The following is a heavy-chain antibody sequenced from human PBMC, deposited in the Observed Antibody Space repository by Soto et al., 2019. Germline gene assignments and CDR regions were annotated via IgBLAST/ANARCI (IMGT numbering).Heavy chain of an antibody. D-gene: IGHD3-3*01. Sequence: GGSLRLSCAASGFTFSSYDMHWVRQATGKGLEWVSAIGTAGDTYYPGSVKGRFTISRENAKNSLYLQMNSLRAGDTAVYYCARERVEWGYGQDYYYYYYMDVWGKGTTVTVSS. CDR3: ARERVEWGYGQDYYYYYYMDV. J-gene: IGHJ6*03. CDR2: IGTAGDT. V-gene: IGHV3-13*01. CDR1: GFTFSSYD.